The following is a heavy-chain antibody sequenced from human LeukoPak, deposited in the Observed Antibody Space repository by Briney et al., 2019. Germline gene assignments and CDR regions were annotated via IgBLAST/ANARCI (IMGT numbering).Heavy chain of an antibody. V-gene: IGHV4-34*01. Sequence: PSETLSLTCAVDGGSFSGYYWSWIRQPPGKGLEWIGEINHSGSTNYNPSLKSRVTISVDTSKNQFSLKLSSVTAADTAVYYCARDTYYCSGGSCYRGFDYWGQGTLVTVSS. J-gene: IGHJ4*02. D-gene: IGHD2-15*01. CDR1: GGSFSGYY. CDR2: INHSGST. CDR3: ARDTYYCSGGSCYRGFDY.